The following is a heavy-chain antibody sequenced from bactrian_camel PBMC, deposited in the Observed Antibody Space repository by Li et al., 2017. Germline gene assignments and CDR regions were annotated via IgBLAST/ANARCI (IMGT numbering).Heavy chain of an antibody. J-gene: IGHJ4*01. CDR2: IKDSGDST. CDR1: GFTFSSYA. CDR3: ATPFSTHMGWVPLPWY. D-gene: IGHD5*01. Sequence: DVQLVESGGGLAQPGGSLRLSCAASGFTFSSYAMSWVRQAPGKGLEWVAAIKDSGDSTYYADSVKGRFTISRDNAKNTVYLQMNSLKSEDTALYYCATPFSTHMGWVPLPWYWGQGTQVTVS. V-gene: IGHV3S40*01.